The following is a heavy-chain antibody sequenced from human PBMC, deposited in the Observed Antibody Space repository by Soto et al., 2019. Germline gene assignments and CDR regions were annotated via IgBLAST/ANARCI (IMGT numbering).Heavy chain of an antibody. CDR1: GGSISSGGYY. CDR2: IYYSGST. J-gene: IGHJ5*02. Sequence: PSETLSLTCTVSGGSISSGGYYWSWIRQHPVKGLEWIGYIYYSGSTYYNPSLKSRVTISVDTSKKQFSLKLSSVTAADTAVYYCARSRPYNWFDPWGQGTLVTAPQ. CDR3: ARSRPYNWFDP. V-gene: IGHV4-31*03.